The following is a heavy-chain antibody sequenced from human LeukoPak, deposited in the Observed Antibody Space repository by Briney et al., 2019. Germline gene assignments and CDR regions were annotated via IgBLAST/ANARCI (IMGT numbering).Heavy chain of an antibody. V-gene: IGHV3-48*01. CDR2: ISSSSTTI. J-gene: IGHJ4*02. D-gene: IGHD4-17*01. CDR3: AREFYGDYVVDH. Sequence: GGSLRLSCAVSGFTFSRYSMSWVRQAPGKGLEWVSYISSSSTTIYYADSVRGRFTISRDTAQNSLYLQMNSLRTEDTAVYYCAREFYGDYVVDHWGQGTLVTVSS. CDR1: GFTFSRYS.